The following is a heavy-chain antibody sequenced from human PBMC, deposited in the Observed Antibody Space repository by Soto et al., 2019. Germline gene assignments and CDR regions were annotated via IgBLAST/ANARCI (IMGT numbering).Heavy chain of an antibody. V-gene: IGHV3-33*01. Sequence: PGGSLRLSCAASGFTFSSYGMHWVRQAPGKGLEWVAVIWYDGSNKYYADSVKGRFTISRDNSKNTLYLQMNSLRAEDTAMYYCARNYYGSGRLDAFDIWGQGTMVTVSS. CDR2: IWYDGSNK. J-gene: IGHJ3*02. CDR3: ARNYYGSGRLDAFDI. CDR1: GFTFSSYG. D-gene: IGHD3-10*01.